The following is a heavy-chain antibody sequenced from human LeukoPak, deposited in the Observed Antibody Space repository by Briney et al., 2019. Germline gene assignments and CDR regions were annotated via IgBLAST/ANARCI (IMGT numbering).Heavy chain of an antibody. CDR2: IYYSGST. D-gene: IGHD2-2*01. CDR3: ARVLVVPAAIPLPVRIWFDP. J-gene: IGHJ5*02. V-gene: IGHV4-59*11. Sequence: KPSETLSLTCTVSGGSISSHYWSWIRQPPGKGLEWIGYIYYSGSTNYNPSLKSRVTISVDTSKNQFSLKLSSVTAADTAVYYCARVLVVPAAIPLPVRIWFDPWGQGTLVTVSS. CDR1: GGSISSHY.